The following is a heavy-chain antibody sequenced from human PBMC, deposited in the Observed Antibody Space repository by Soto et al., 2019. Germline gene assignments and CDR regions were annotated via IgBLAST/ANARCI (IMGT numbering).Heavy chain of an antibody. CDR2: ISGYGGST. J-gene: IGHJ4*02. Sequence: EVQLLESGGGLVQPGGSLRLSCAASGFTFSSYAMNWVRQAPGKGLECISGISGYGGSTYYADSVKGRFIISRDNSKNTPYLQMNSLRAEDTAIYYCAKYSPILDYWGQGTLVTVSS. CDR3: AKYSPILDY. V-gene: IGHV3-23*01. D-gene: IGHD2-21*01. CDR1: GFTFSSYA.